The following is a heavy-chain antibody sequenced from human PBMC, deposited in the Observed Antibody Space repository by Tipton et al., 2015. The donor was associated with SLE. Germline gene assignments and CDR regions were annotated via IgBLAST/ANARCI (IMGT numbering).Heavy chain of an antibody. CDR3: AREDHSTYIY. Sequence: SLRLSCVASGFSVNVMNWVRQAPGRGLEWISSISGSSTYKWFADSVKGRFTISRDNAKNSLFLQMNSLRAEDTAVYYCAREDHSTYIYWGQGTLLTVSS. CDR1: GFSVNV. CDR2: ISGSSTYK. V-gene: IGHV3-21*01. D-gene: IGHD4-11*01. J-gene: IGHJ4*02.